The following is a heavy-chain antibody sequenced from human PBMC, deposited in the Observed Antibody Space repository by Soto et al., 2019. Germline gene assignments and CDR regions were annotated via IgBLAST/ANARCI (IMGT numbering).Heavy chain of an antibody. CDR2: IYHSGST. CDR1: GGSISSSCYY. J-gene: IGHJ4*02. Sequence: SETLCLTCLVSGGSISSSCYYWGWIRQPPGKGLEWIGSIYHSGSTNYNPSLKSRITMSVDTSRNQFSLKLSSVSAADTAVYFCARHGLSITVFGVVSGPDYWGQGTLVTVSS. D-gene: IGHD3-3*01. CDR3: ARHGLSITVFGVVSGPDY. V-gene: IGHV4-39*01.